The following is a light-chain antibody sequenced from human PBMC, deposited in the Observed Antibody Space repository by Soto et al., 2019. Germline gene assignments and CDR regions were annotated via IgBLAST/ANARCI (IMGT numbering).Light chain of an antibody. CDR2: DVS. CDR3: CSYAGSYPVV. V-gene: IGLV2-11*01. J-gene: IGLJ2*01. CDR1: SSDVGGYNY. Sequence: QSALTQPRSVSGSPGQSVTISCTGTSSDVGGYNYVSWYQQHPGKAPKLMIYDVSKRPSGVPDRFSGSKSGNTASLTISGLQAEDEADYYCCSYAGSYPVVFGGGTNLTVL.